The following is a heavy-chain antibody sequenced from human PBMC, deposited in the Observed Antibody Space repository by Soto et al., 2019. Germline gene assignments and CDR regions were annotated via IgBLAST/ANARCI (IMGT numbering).Heavy chain of an antibody. D-gene: IGHD2-15*01. CDR2: ISGSGGST. CDR3: AKDQGSGPTHHYYYYYGMDV. CDR1: GFTFSSYA. J-gene: IGHJ6*02. Sequence: PGGSLRLSCAASGFTFSSYAMSWVRQAPGKGLEWVSAISGSGGSTYYADSVKGRFTISRDNSKNTLYLQMNSLRAEDTAVYYCAKDQGSGPTHHYYYYYGMDVWGQGTTVTVSS. V-gene: IGHV3-23*01.